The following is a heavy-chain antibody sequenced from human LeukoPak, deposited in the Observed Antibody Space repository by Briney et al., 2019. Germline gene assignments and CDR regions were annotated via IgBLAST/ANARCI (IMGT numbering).Heavy chain of an antibody. CDR3: ARAPVSSIAAGGFGY. CDR1: GGSFSGYN. CDR2: INHSGST. J-gene: IGHJ4*02. D-gene: IGHD6-6*01. Sequence: SETLPLTCAVYGGSFSGYNWSWIRQPPGKGLEWIGEINHSGSTNYNPSLKSRVTISVDTSKNQFSLKLSSVTAADTAVYYCARAPVSSIAAGGFGYWGQGTLVTVSS. V-gene: IGHV4-34*01.